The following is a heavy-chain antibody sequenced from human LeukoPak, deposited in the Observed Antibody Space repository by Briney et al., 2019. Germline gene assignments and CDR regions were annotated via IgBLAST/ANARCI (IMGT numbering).Heavy chain of an antibody. CDR3: ARAFRIPVLRYFDWLPWSFDI. CDR1: GGSFCGYY. V-gene: IGHV4-34*01. J-gene: IGHJ3*02. Sequence: SETLSLTCAVYGGSFCGYYWRWLRQPPGKGRVWIGEISDSGSTNDNPSLKSRVNISVDASKHQLYLKLSSVTAADTAVYHCARAFRIPVLRYFDWLPWSFDIWGQGTMVTVSS. D-gene: IGHD3-9*01. CDR2: ISDSGST.